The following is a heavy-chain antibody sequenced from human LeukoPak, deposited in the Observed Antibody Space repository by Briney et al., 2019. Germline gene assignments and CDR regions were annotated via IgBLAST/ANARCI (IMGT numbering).Heavy chain of an antibody. J-gene: IGHJ4*02. D-gene: IGHD5-24*01. V-gene: IGHV4-34*01. CDR1: GGSFSGYY. CDR3: ASLTMATFGY. Sequence: SETLSLTCTVYGGSFSGYYWSWIRQPPGKGLEWIGEINHSGSTNYNPSLKSRVTISVDTSKNQCSLKLSSVTAADTAVYYCASLTMATFGYWGQGTLVTVSS. CDR2: INHSGST.